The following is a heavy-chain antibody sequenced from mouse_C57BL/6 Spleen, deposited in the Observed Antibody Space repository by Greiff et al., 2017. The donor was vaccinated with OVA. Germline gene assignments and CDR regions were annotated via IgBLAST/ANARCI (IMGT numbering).Heavy chain of an antibody. CDR1: GFTFSSYA. CDR2: ISDGGSYT. Sequence: DVKLVESGGGLVKPGGSLKLSCAASGFTFSSYAMSWVRQTPEKRLEWVATISDGGSYTYYPDNVKGRFTISRDNAKNNLYLQMSHLKSEDTAMYYCAREDSNSYYFDYWGQGTTLTVSS. V-gene: IGHV5-4*01. D-gene: IGHD2-5*01. CDR3: AREDSNSYYFDY. J-gene: IGHJ2*01.